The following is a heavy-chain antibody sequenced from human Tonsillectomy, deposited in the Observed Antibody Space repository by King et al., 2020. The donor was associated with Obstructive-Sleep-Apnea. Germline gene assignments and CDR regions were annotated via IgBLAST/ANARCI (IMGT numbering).Heavy chain of an antibody. V-gene: IGHV3-30*04. CDR2: VSHYAINK. CDR3: AREVHGGFDY. J-gene: IGHJ4*02. Sequence: QLVQSGGGVVQPGRSLRLSCAASGFTFRHFAMHWVRQTPGRGLEWVAIVSHYAINKYYADSVRGRFSVCRESSENTLYLQMNSLRAEDTAVYYCAREVHGGFDYWGQGTLVTVSS. D-gene: IGHD3-10*01. CDR1: GFTFRHFA.